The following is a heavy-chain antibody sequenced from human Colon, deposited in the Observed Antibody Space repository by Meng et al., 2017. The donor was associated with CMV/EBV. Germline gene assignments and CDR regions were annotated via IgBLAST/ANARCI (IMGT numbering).Heavy chain of an antibody. CDR2: ISGNSGST. CDR3: ASRPGAIFGVVIIPNFDY. V-gene: IGHV3-23*01. Sequence: ESLKISCVGSGLTFTRNDMTWVRQAPGKGLEWVSGISGNSGSTYYADSVKGRFSISRDNSKNTVYLQMNSLRAEDTAVYYCASRPGAIFGVVIIPNFDYWGQGTLVTVSS. D-gene: IGHD3-3*01. CDR1: GLTFTRND. J-gene: IGHJ4*02.